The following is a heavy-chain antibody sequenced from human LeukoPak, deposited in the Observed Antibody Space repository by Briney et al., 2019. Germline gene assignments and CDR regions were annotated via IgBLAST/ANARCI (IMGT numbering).Heavy chain of an antibody. CDR1: GFTVSSNY. J-gene: IGHJ3*02. CDR3: ARDSGSYYDAFDI. V-gene: IGHV3-53*01. Sequence: ASLRLSGAASGFTVSSNYMSWVRQALGKGLEWVSVIYSCGSGGSTYYVDSVKGRFTISRDNSKNTLYLPMNSLRAEDTAVYYCARDSGSYYDAFDIWGQGTMVTVSS. CDR2: IYSCGSGGST. D-gene: IGHD1-26*01.